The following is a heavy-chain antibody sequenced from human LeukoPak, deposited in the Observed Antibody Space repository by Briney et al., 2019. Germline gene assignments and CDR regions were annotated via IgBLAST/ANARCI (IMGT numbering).Heavy chain of an antibody. V-gene: IGHV4-59*01. Sequence: SQTLALTCTFPGGSISSYYWSWIRQPPGKGLEGIGDIYYSWSTNYNPSLKSRVTISVDTSKNQFSLKLSSVTAADTAVYYCARDRVGYYGSGSYYIPKLSHGMDVWGQGTTVTVSS. CDR2: IYYSWST. CDR3: ARDRVGYYGSGSYYIPKLSHGMDV. J-gene: IGHJ6*02. CDR1: GGSISSYY. D-gene: IGHD3-10*01.